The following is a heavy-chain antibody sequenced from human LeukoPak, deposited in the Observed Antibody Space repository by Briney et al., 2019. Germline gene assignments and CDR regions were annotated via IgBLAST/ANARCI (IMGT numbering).Heavy chain of an antibody. V-gene: IGHV4-59*01. D-gene: IGHD1-1*01. CDR3: ARGRVSSSTWYSTYCYYFYMDV. Sequence: PSETLSLTCTVSDDSITMYYWTWIRQPPGKGLEWIGYVDHTGSTNFNPSLNGRVSISRDTSKNLFSLRLRSVTAADTAVYFCARGRVSSSTWYSTYCYYFYMDVWGKGTTVTVSS. CDR2: VDHTGST. J-gene: IGHJ6*03. CDR1: DDSITMYY.